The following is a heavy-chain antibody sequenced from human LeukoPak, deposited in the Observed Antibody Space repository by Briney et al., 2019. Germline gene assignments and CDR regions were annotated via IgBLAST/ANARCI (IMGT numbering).Heavy chain of an antibody. CDR2: INPNSGGS. D-gene: IGHD3-10*01. CDR1: GYTFTGYF. V-gene: IGHV1-2*02. Sequence: ASVKVSCKASGYTFTGYFAHWVRQAPGQGLEWMGWINPNSGGSSYAQKFQGRVTMTRDTSISTAYMELSRLRSDDTAVYYCGLVGSYYNSMDVWGQGTLVTVSS. CDR3: GLVGSYYNSMDV. J-gene: IGHJ4*02.